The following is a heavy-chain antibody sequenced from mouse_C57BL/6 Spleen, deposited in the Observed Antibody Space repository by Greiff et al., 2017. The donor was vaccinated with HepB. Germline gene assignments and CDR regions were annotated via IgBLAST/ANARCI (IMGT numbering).Heavy chain of an antibody. D-gene: IGHD1-1*01. V-gene: IGHV1-43*01. CDR3: ARYYGSSYGY. J-gene: IGHJ2*01. CDR2: INPSTGGT. Sequence: EVQLQQSGPELVKPGASVKISCKASGYSFTGYYMHWVKQSSEKSLEWIGEINPSTGGTSYNQKFKGKATLTVDKSSSTAYMQLKSLTSEDSAVYYCARYYGSSYGYWGQATTLTVSS. CDR1: GYSFTGYY.